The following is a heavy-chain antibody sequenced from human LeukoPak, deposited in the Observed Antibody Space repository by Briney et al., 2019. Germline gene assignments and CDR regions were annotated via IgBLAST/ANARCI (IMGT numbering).Heavy chain of an antibody. CDR1: GGTSSSYA. Sequence: ASVKVSCKASGGTSSSYAISWVRQAPGQGLEWMGWISAYNGNTNYAQKLQGRVTMTTDTSTSTAYMEPRSLRSDDTAVSYCARDGTPFVAEPNWFDPWGQGTLVTVSS. CDR2: ISAYNGNT. V-gene: IGHV1-18*01. D-gene: IGHD2-15*01. CDR3: ARDGTPFVAEPNWFDP. J-gene: IGHJ5*02.